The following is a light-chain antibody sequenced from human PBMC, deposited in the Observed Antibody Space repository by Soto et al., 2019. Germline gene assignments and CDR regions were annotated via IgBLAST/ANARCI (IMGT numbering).Light chain of an antibody. CDR2: GAS. CDR1: QSVSSNF. Sequence: EIVLTQSPGTLSLSPGERATLSCRASQSVSSNFLAWYQQKPGQAPRLLIYGASSRATGIPDRFSGSGSGTDFTLTISRLEPEDFAVYYCQQYGISPPITFGQGTRLDIK. V-gene: IGKV3-20*01. CDR3: QQYGISPPIT. J-gene: IGKJ5*01.